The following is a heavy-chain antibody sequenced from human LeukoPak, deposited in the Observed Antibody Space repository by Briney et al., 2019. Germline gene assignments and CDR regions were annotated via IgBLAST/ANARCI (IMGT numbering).Heavy chain of an antibody. J-gene: IGHJ4*02. CDR2: IYYSGST. D-gene: IGHD1-26*01. CDR1: GGSISSYY. Sequence: PSETLSLTCTVSGGSISSYYWSWIRQPPGKGLEWIGYIYYSGSTNYNPSLKTRVTISVDTSKNQFSLKLSSVTAADTAVYYCASFSGSYLEFGYWGQGTLVTVSS. CDR3: ASFSGSYLEFGY. V-gene: IGHV4-59*01.